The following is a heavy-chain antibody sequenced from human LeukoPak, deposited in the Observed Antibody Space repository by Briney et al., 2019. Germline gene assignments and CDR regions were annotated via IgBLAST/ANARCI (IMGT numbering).Heavy chain of an antibody. Sequence: GGSLRLSCAASGFTFSSYGMHWVRQAPGKGLEWVAVIWYDGSNKYYADSVKGRFTISRDNSKNTLYLQMNSLRAEDTAVYYCARESYDSSGYSPSFDYWGQGTLVTVSS. CDR1: GFTFSSYG. CDR3: ARESYDSSGYSPSFDY. D-gene: IGHD3-22*01. CDR2: IWYDGSNK. V-gene: IGHV3-33*01. J-gene: IGHJ4*02.